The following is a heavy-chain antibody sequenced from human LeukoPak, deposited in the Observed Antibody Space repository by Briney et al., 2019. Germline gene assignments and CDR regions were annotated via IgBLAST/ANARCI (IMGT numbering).Heavy chain of an antibody. CDR1: GFTFSSYA. J-gene: IGHJ5*02. D-gene: IGHD1-20*01. Sequence: GRSLRLSCAASGFTFSSYAMHWVRQAPGKGLEWVAVISYDGSNKYYADSVKGRFTISRDNAKNSLYLQMNSLRVEDTAIYYCAGGEYNWNGFDPWGQGTLVTVSS. V-gene: IGHV3-30-3*01. CDR2: ISYDGSNK. CDR3: AGGEYNWNGFDP.